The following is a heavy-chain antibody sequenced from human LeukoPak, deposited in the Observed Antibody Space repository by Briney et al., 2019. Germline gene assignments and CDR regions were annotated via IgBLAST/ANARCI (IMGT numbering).Heavy chain of an antibody. V-gene: IGHV4-59*12. CDR1: GGSISSYY. Sequence: PSETLSLTCTVSGGSISSYYWSWIRQPPGKGLEWIGYIYYSGSTNYNPSLKSRVTISVDTSKNQFSLKLSSVTAADTAVYYCAGGRTTVTTSDYWGQGTLVTVSS. CDR2: IYYSGST. J-gene: IGHJ4*02. CDR3: AGGRTTVTTSDY. D-gene: IGHD4-17*01.